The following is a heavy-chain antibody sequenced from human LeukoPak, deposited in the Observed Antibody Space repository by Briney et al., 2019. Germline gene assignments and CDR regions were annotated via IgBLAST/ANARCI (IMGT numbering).Heavy chain of an antibody. CDR2: IYTSGST. Sequence: SETLSLTCTVSGGSISSGSYYWSWIRQPAGKGLEWIGRIYTSGSTNYNPSLKSRVTISVDTSKNQFSLKLSSVTAADTAVYYCARALNYDILTGYLRYYFDYWGQGTLVTVSS. D-gene: IGHD3-9*01. CDR1: GGSISSGSYY. CDR3: ARALNYDILTGYLRYYFDY. V-gene: IGHV4-61*02. J-gene: IGHJ4*02.